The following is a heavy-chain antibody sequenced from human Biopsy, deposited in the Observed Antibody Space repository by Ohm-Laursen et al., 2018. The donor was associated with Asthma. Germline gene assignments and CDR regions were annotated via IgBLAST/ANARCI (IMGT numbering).Heavy chain of an antibody. CDR3: ARKAGSCISRTCYSLDF. CDR2: INSVFGTT. V-gene: IGHV1-69*13. CDR1: GGTFNTYV. Sequence: SVKVSCKSLGGTFNTYVIGWVRQAPGQGLGWMGGINSVFGTTTYPQKFQDRVTITADGSTSTVYMELSSLRSEDTAVYYCARKAGSCISRTCYSLDFWGQGTLVTVSS. D-gene: IGHD2-2*01. J-gene: IGHJ4*02.